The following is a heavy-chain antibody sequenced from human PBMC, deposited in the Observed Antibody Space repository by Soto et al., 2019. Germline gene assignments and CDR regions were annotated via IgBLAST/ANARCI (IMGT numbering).Heavy chain of an antibody. CDR1: GGSISSSSYY. Sequence: SETLSLTCTVSGGSISSSSYYWGWIRQPPGKGLEWIGSTYYSGSTYYNPSLKSRVTISVDTSKNQFSLKLSSVTAADTAVYYCAINRREGTVNHRGQGTLVTVSS. J-gene: IGHJ4*02. D-gene: IGHD4-17*01. CDR2: TYYSGST. V-gene: IGHV4-39*01. CDR3: AINRREGTVNH.